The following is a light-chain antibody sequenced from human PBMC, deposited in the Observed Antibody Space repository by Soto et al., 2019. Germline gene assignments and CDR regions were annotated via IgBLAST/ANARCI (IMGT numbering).Light chain of an antibody. CDR2: EVS. CDR1: SSDVGGYKY. V-gene: IGLV2-14*01. Sequence: QSALTQPASVSGSPGQSITISCTGTSSDVGGYKYVSWYQQHPGKAPKFLIYEVSNRPSGVSSRFSGSKSGNTASLTISGLQAEDEADYYCTSNTSTSPYVFGTGTKVTVL. J-gene: IGLJ1*01. CDR3: TSNTSTSPYV.